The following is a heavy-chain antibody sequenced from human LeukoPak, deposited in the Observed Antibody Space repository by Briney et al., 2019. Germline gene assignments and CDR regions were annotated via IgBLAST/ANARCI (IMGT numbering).Heavy chain of an antibody. D-gene: IGHD3-22*01. V-gene: IGHV4-34*01. Sequence: SETLSLTCAVYGGSFSGYYWSWIRQPPGKGLEWIGEINHSGSTNYNPSLKSRVTISVDTSKNQFSLKLSSVTAADTAVYYCARVDDSSGLLTYFDYWGQGTLVTVSS. CDR1: GGSFSGYY. CDR3: ARVDDSSGLLTYFDY. CDR2: INHSGST. J-gene: IGHJ4*02.